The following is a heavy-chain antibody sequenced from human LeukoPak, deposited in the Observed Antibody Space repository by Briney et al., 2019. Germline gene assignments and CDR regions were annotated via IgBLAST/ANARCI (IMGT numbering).Heavy chain of an antibody. CDR1: GFTFSSYA. CDR2: ISGSGGST. J-gene: IGHJ4*02. Sequence: SGGPLRLSCAASGFTFSSYAMSWVRQAPGKGLGWVSAISGSGGSTYYADSVKGRFTISRDNSKNTLYLQMNSLRAEDTAVYYCAKVGKYSSGWYTVDYWGQGTLVTVSS. D-gene: IGHD6-19*01. V-gene: IGHV3-23*01. CDR3: AKVGKYSSGWYTVDY.